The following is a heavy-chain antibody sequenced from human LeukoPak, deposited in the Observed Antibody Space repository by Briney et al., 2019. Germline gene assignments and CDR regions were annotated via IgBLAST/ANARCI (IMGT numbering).Heavy chain of an antibody. CDR2: IYYTGST. V-gene: IGHV4-59*11. Sequence: PSETLSLTCTVSGGSISSHYWSWIRQPPGKGLEWIGYIYYTGSTNYNPSLQSRVTISLDTSKKQFSLKLSSVTAADTAVYYCARDRDGPYYYGLDVWGQGTTVIVSS. J-gene: IGHJ6*02. CDR1: GGSISSHY. CDR3: ARDRDGPYYYGLDV.